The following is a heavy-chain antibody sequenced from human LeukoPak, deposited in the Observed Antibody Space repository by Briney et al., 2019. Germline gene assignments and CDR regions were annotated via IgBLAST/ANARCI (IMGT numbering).Heavy chain of an antibody. V-gene: IGHV3-48*03. CDR3: ARSFRTKYYYDSSGYPRIHTGNDY. D-gene: IGHD3-22*01. J-gene: IGHJ4*02. CDR1: GFTFSSYE. CDR2: ISSSGSTI. Sequence: GGSLRLSCAASGFTFSSYEMNWVRQAPGKGLEWVSYISSSGSTIYYADSVKGRFTISRDNAKNSLYLQMNSLRAEDTAVYYCARSFRTKYYYDSSGYPRIHTGNDYWGQGTLVTVSS.